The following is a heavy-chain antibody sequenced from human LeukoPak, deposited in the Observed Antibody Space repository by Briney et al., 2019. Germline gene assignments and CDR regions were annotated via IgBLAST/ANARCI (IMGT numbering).Heavy chain of an antibody. CDR2: IYHSGST. Sequence: SETLSLTCTVSGYSISSGYYWGWIRQPPGKGLEWIGSIYHSGSTYYNPSLKSRVTISVDTSKSQFSLKLSSVTAADTAVYYCARSSGGSCYEDWGQGTLVTVSS. V-gene: IGHV4-38-2*02. CDR1: GYSISSGYY. D-gene: IGHD2-15*01. J-gene: IGHJ4*02. CDR3: ARSSGGSCYED.